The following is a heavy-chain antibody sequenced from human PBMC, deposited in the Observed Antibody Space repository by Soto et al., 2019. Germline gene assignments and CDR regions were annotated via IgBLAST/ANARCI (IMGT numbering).Heavy chain of an antibody. CDR1: SDSIAGENW. Sequence: QVQLQESGPGLVKPSETLSLTCTVSSDSIAGENWWSWVRQPPGLGLEGIGEVFHTGGTNYNPSLTSRVTMEVDKSKNQFSLKLISATAADTAVYYWARVFSSGSGWMYYFDFWGQGTLVSVSS. V-gene: IGHV4-4*02. CDR2: VFHTGGT. D-gene: IGHD6-19*01. J-gene: IGHJ4*02. CDR3: ARVFSSGSGWMYYFDF.